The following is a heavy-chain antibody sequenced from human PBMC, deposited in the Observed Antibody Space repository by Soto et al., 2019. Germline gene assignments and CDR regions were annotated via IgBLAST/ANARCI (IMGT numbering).Heavy chain of an antibody. CDR1: GFTFSDHY. V-gene: IGHV3-72*01. J-gene: IGHJ4*02. D-gene: IGHD2-2*01. CDR3: ARVRRSSTSCLIPDY. CDR2: TRNKANSYTT. Sequence: GGSLRLSCAASGFTFSDHYMDWVRQAPGKGLEWVGRTRNKANSYTTEYAASVKGRFTISRDDSKNSLYLQMNSLKTEDTTVYYCARVRRSSTSCLIPDYWGQGTLVTVSS.